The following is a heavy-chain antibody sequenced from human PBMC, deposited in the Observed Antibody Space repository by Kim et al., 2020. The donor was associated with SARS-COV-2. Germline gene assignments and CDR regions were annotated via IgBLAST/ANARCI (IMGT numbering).Heavy chain of an antibody. CDR2: ISYDGSNK. D-gene: IGHD3-10*01. Sequence: GGSLRLSCAASGFTFSSYGMHWVRQAPGKGLEWVAVISYDGSNKYYADSVKGRFTISRDNSKNTLYLQMNSLRAEDTAVYYCARERTDVSFTMVRGVIYYYYGMDVWGQGTTVTVSS. J-gene: IGHJ6*02. V-gene: IGHV3-33*05. CDR1: GFTFSSYG. CDR3: ARERTDVSFTMVRGVIYYYYGMDV.